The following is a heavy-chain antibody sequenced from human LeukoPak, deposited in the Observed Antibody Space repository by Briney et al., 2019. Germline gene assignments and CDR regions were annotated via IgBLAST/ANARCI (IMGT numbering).Heavy chain of an antibody. Sequence: GGSLRLSCTVSGFPLSSYSMNWFRQAPGKGLEWVAYISSSGANIYYVDSVMGRFTVSRDNPKSSLFLQMNSPRAEDTAVYYCARVKGTYFDYWGEGALITVSS. CDR2: ISSSGANI. CDR3: ARVKGTYFDY. CDR1: GFPLSSYS. V-gene: IGHV3-48*01. J-gene: IGHJ4*02. D-gene: IGHD1-1*01.